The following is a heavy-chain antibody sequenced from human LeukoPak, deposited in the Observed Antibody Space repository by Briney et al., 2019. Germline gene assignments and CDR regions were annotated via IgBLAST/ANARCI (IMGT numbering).Heavy chain of an antibody. J-gene: IGHJ6*04. Sequence: GGSLRLSCAASGFTVSSNYMSWVRQAPGKGLEWVSVIYSGGSTYYADSVKGRFTISRDNSKNTLYLQMNSLRAEDTAVYYCAAQRGLYYDFWSGLGVWGKGTTVTVSS. CDR1: GFTVSSNY. CDR3: AAQRGLYYDFWSGLGV. CDR2: IYSGGST. D-gene: IGHD3-3*01. V-gene: IGHV3-53*01.